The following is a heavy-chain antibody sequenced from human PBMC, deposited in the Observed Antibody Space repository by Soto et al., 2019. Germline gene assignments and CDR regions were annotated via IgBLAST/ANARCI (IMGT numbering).Heavy chain of an antibody. J-gene: IGHJ3*01. D-gene: IGHD4-17*01. CDR2: MFYTGGT. V-gene: IGHV4-59*01. CDR3: ATRTSVTTWVAFDV. CDR1: GGSISSYY. Sequence: QVQLQESGPGLVKPSETLSLTCNVSGGSISSYYWSWLRQPPGKGLEWIGYMFYTGGTDYNPSLKSRVTISIDTSKNPVSLELDSVTAADTAVYYCATRTSVTTWVAFDVWGQGTLVTVSS.